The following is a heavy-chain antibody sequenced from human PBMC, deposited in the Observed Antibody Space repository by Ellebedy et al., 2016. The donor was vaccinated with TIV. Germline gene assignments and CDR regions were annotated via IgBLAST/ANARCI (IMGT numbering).Heavy chain of an antibody. Sequence: PGGSLRLSCAASGFTFSTFGMHWVRQRPGKGLEWVAVIWYDGSKEYYADSVKGRFTISRDNANNSLYLQMNGLRSEDTAVYYCARDSIDYFDDDYYSYFDFWGQGTLVTVSS. CDR1: GFTFSTFG. V-gene: IGHV3-33*08. CDR2: IWYDGSKE. J-gene: IGHJ4*02. D-gene: IGHD2/OR15-2a*01. CDR3: ARDSIDYFDDDYYSYFDF.